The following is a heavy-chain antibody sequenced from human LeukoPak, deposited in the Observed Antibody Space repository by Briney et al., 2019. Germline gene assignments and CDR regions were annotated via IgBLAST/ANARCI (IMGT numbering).Heavy chain of an antibody. CDR3: ARIGYSSSSFDY. CDR2: ISYDGSNK. V-gene: IGHV3-30-3*01. D-gene: IGHD6-6*01. J-gene: IGHJ4*02. Sequence: GGSLRLSCAASGFTFSSYAMHWVRQAPGKGLEWVAVISYDGSNKYYADSVKGRFTISRDNSKNTLYLQMNSLRAEDTAVYYCARIGYSSSSFDYWGQGTLVTVSS. CDR1: GFTFSSYA.